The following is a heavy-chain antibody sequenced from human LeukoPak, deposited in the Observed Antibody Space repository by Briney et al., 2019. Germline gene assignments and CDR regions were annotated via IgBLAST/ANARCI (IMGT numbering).Heavy chain of an antibody. CDR1: GFTFSSYW. CDR3: AKNQGFLWFGENESYYFDY. V-gene: IGHV3-30*02. D-gene: IGHD3-10*01. Sequence: PGGSLRLSCAASGFTFSSYWMHWVRQAPGKGLEWVAFIRYDGSRKYYVDSVKGRFTISRDHAKNTLYLQMNSQRAEDTAVYYCAKNQGFLWFGENESYYFDYWGRGTLVTVSS. CDR2: IRYDGSRK. J-gene: IGHJ4*02.